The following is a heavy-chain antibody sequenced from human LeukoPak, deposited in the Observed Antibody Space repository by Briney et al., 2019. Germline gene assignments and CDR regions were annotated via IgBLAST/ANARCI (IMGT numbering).Heavy chain of an antibody. J-gene: IGHJ4*02. V-gene: IGHV4-39*01. D-gene: IGHD3-3*01. Sequence: SETLSLTCTVSGGSISSSSYYWGWIRQPPGKGLEWIGSIHYSGSTYYNPSLKSRVTISVDTSKNQFSLKLSSVTAADTAVYYCARAVVLRFLEWLPHYFDYWGQGTLVTVSS. CDR2: IHYSGST. CDR1: GGSISSSSYY. CDR3: ARAVVLRFLEWLPHYFDY.